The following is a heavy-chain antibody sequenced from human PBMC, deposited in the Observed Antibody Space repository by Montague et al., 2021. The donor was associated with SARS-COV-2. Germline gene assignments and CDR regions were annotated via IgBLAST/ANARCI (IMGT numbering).Heavy chain of an antibody. J-gene: IGHJ4*02. CDR1: GFSLSTPNVG. CDR2: IHSNDEK. D-gene: IGHD3-9*01. Sequence: PALVKPTQTLTLTCTFSGFSLSTPNVGVGWIRQPPGKALEWVAVIHSNDEKRYSPSLRNRLTITKDTAKNQVVLSLTYVDPVDTATYYCAHLIRYYDIFTGIPFDYWGQGSQVTVSS. CDR3: AHLIRYYDIFTGIPFDY. V-gene: IGHV2-5*01.